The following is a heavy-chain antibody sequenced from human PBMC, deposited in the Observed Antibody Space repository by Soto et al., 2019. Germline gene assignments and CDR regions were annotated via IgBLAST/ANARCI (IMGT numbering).Heavy chain of an antibody. J-gene: IGHJ5*02. V-gene: IGHV4-59*01. CDR1: GGSISSYY. D-gene: IGHD3-3*01. Sequence: SETLSLTCTVSGGSISSYYWSWIRQPPGKGLEWIGYIYYSGSTNYNPSLKSRVTISVDTSKNQFSLKLSSVTAADTAVYYCARVSHDFWSGYLVWFDPWGQGTLVTVSS. CDR2: IYYSGST. CDR3: ARVSHDFWSGYLVWFDP.